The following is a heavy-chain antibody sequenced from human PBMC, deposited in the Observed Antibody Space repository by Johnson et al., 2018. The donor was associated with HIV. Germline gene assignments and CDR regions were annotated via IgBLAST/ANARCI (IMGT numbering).Heavy chain of an antibody. CDR3: AKAPTRIAARDAFDI. Sequence: QLVESGGGVVQPGRSLRLSCAASGFTFSSYGIHWVRQAPGKGLEWVAVIWYDGSNKYYADSVKGRFTISRDNSKNTLYLQMNSLRAEDTAVYYCAKAPTRIAARDAFDIWGQGTMVTVSS. CDR2: IWYDGSNK. D-gene: IGHD6-13*01. CDR1: GFTFSSYG. J-gene: IGHJ3*02. V-gene: IGHV3-33*06.